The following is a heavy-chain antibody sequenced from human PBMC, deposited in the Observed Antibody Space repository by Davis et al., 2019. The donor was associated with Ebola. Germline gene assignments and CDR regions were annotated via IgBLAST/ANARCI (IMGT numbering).Heavy chain of an antibody. D-gene: IGHD1-26*01. J-gene: IGHJ4*02. V-gene: IGHV1-18*04. CDR2: INPHNGNT. CDR3: VGGATIFDY. CDR1: GYTFTSYG. Sequence: ASVKVSCKASGYTFTSYGITWVRQAPAQGLEWMGWINPHNGNTNYAQNVQGRVTMTTDTSTSTAYMELSSLRSEDTAVYYCVGGATIFDYWGQGTLVTVSS.